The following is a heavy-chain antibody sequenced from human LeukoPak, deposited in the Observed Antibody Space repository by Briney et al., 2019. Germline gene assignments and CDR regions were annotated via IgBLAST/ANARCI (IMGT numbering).Heavy chain of an antibody. CDR2: INPNSGGP. J-gene: IGHJ4*02. Sequence: ASVKVSCKASGYTFTGYYMHWVRQAPGQGLEWMGWINPNSGGPIYAQKFQGRVTMTRDTSICTAYMELSRLRSDDTAVYYCARALTAGYDSSGYPLLYWGQGTLVTVSS. D-gene: IGHD3-22*01. CDR3: ARALTAGYDSSGYPLLY. V-gene: IGHV1-2*02. CDR1: GYTFTGYY.